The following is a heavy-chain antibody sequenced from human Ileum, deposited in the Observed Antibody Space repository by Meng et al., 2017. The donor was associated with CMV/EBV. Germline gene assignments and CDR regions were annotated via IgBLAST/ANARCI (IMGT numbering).Heavy chain of an antibody. J-gene: IGHJ4*02. D-gene: IGHD2-8*01. Sequence: GESLKISCAASGSSFSNSWMIWVRRAPGKGLEWVAKTNEDGSDKYYVDSVNGRFTIFRDNAKNSMYLQMNSLRAEDTAVYYCASTGPLYGLYFCYWGQGTLVTVSS. V-gene: IGHV3-7*01. CDR1: GSSFSNSW. CDR2: TNEDGSDK. CDR3: ASTGPLYGLYFCY.